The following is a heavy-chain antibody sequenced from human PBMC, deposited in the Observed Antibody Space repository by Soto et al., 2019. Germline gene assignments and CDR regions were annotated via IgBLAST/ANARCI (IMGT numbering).Heavy chain of an antibody. CDR2: ISYDGSNK. D-gene: IGHD2-2*01. CDR1: GFTFSSYG. Sequence: QVQLVESGGGVVQPGRSLRLSCAASGFTFSSYGMHWVRQAPGKGLEWVAVISYDGSNKYYADSVKGRFTISRDNSKNKLYLQMNSLRAGDTAVYYCAKDIIVVVPDDMGDDAFDIWGHGTMVTVSS. V-gene: IGHV3-30*18. J-gene: IGHJ3*02. CDR3: AKDIIVVVPDDMGDDAFDI.